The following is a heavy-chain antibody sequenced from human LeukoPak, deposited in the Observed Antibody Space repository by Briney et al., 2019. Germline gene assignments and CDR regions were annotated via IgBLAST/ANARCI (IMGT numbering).Heavy chain of an antibody. CDR1: GGTFTSYA. J-gene: IGHJ4*02. Sequence: ASVKVSCKTSGGTFTSYAITWVRQAPGQGLEWMGGINPNGGGTNYAQKFQGRVTMTRDTSISTAYMELSRLRSDDTAVYYCARDNGEDFWSAGVDYWGQGTLVTVSS. CDR3: ARDNGEDFWSAGVDY. CDR2: INPNGGGT. D-gene: IGHD3-3*01. V-gene: IGHV1-2*02.